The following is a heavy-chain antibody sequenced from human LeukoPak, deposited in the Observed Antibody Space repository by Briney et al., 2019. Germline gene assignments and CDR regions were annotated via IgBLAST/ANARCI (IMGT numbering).Heavy chain of an antibody. Sequence: PSETLSLTCTVSGGSISSYYWSWIRQPPGKGLEWIGFIYYSGSTNYNPSLKSRFTISVDTSKNQFSLKLSSVTAADTAVYYCARMRFGEFALGYWGQGTLVTVSS. J-gene: IGHJ4*02. D-gene: IGHD3-10*01. CDR2: IYYSGST. V-gene: IGHV4-59*01. CDR1: GGSISSYY. CDR3: ARMRFGEFALGY.